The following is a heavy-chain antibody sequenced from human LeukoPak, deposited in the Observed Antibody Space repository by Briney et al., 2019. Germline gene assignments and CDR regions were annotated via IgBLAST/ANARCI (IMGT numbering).Heavy chain of an antibody. CDR1: GGTFSSYA. V-gene: IGHV1-69*13. CDR3: ARVRHYYDSSRGIDY. D-gene: IGHD3-22*01. CDR2: IIPIFGTA. Sequence: ASVKVSCKASGGTFSSYAISWVRQAPGQGLEWMGGIIPIFGTANYAQKFQGRVTITADESTSTAYMELSSLRSEDTAVYYCARVRHYYDSSRGIDYWGQGTLVTVSS. J-gene: IGHJ4*02.